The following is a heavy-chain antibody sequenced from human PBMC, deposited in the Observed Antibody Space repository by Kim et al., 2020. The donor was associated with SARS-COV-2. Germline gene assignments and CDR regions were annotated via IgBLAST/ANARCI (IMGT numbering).Heavy chain of an antibody. D-gene: IGHD3-16*02. CDR1: GFSLSTSGVG. V-gene: IGHV2-5*02. J-gene: IGHJ6*02. CDR3: AHSYYDYIWGSYRPYYSYGMDV. Sequence: SGPTLVKPTQTLTLTCTFSGFSLSTSGVGVGWIRQPPGKALEWLALIYWDDDKRYSPSLKSRLTITKDTSKNQVVLTMTNMDPVDTATYYCAHSYYDYIWGSYRPYYSYGMDVWGQGTTVTVSS. CDR2: IYWDDDK.